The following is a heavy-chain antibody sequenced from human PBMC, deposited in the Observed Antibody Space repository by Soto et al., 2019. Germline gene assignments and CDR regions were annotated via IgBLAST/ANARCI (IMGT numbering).Heavy chain of an antibody. CDR3: ARVVGALGHWFDP. D-gene: IGHD1-26*01. Sequence: GASVKVSCKASGYTFTSYGLSWVRQAPGQGLEWMGRISAYNYNTNYAQKLQGRVTMTTDTSTSTAYMELRSLRSDDTAVYYCARVVGALGHWFDPRGQGTLVTVSS. CDR2: ISAYNYNT. CDR1: GYTFTSYG. J-gene: IGHJ5*02. V-gene: IGHV1-18*01.